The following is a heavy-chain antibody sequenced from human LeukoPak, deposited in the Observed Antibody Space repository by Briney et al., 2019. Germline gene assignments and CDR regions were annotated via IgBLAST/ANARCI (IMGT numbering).Heavy chain of an antibody. V-gene: IGHV3-23*01. CDR3: ARAPDMVRGVISRAFDI. D-gene: IGHD3-10*01. CDR1: GFRFSSYA. J-gene: IGHJ3*02. CDR2: ISTGGDSA. Sequence: PGGSLRLSCAASGFRFSSYAMRWVRQAPGKGLEWVSTISTGGDSAYYTDSVKGRFTISRDNAKNTLYLQMNSLRAEDTAVYYCARAPDMVRGVISRAFDIWGQGTMVTVSS.